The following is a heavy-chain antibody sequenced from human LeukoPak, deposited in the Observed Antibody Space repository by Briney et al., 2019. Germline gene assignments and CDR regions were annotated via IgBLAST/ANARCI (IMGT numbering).Heavy chain of an antibody. V-gene: IGHV3-7*01. CDR3: AELGITMIGGV. Sequence: PGGSLRLSCVVSGFTLSQYWMTWVRQAPGKGLEWVANIKQGGNEIHYVESVKGRFTISRDNAKNSLYLQMNSLRAEDTAVYYCAELGITMIGGVWGKGTTVTISS. CDR2: IKQGGNEI. CDR1: GFTLSQYW. J-gene: IGHJ6*04. D-gene: IGHD3-10*02.